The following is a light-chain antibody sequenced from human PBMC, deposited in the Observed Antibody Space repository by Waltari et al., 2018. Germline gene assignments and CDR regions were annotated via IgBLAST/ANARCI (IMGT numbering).Light chain of an antibody. Sequence: QSALTQPASVSGSPGQSITISCTVTSSDVGGYNYVSWYQQHPGKAPKLIIYDVSNRPAGVSNRFSGSKSGNTASLTISGLQAEDEADYYCSSYISSSTLELFGGGTSLTVL. CDR1: SSDVGGYNY. V-gene: IGLV2-14*03. CDR2: DVS. J-gene: IGLJ2*01. CDR3: SSYISSSTLEL.